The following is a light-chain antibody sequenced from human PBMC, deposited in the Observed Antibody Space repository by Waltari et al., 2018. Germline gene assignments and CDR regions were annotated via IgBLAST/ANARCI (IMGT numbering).Light chain of an antibody. CDR1: TSDVRAYQY. Sequence: QSALTQPASVSGSPGQSITISCTGTTSDVRAYQYVPWYQQTPGKAPKLIIFDVSRRPSGVSYRFSGSKSGSTASLTISGLQAGDEADYYCSSYTTSATWVFGGGTRVAVL. CDR3: SSYTTSATWV. J-gene: IGLJ3*02. CDR2: DVS. V-gene: IGLV2-14*03.